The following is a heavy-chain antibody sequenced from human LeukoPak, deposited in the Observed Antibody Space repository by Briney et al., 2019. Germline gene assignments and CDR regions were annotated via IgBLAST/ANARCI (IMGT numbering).Heavy chain of an antibody. Sequence: SETLSLTCAVYGGSFSGYYWSWIRQPPGKGLEWIGEINHSGSTNYNPSLKSRVTVSVDTSKNQFSLKLSSVTAADTAVYYCARARLSQLLSNWFDPWGQGTLVTVSS. CDR1: GGSFSGYY. CDR3: ARARLSQLLSNWFDP. J-gene: IGHJ5*02. CDR2: INHSGST. V-gene: IGHV4-34*01. D-gene: IGHD2-2*01.